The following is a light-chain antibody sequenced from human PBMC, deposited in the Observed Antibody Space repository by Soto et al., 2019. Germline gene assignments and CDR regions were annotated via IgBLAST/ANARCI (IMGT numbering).Light chain of an antibody. Sequence: DIQMTQSPSSVSASVGDRVTITCRASQDISSWLAWYQQKPGKAPKLLIYAASSLQSGVPSRFSGSGSGTDFTLTISSRQPEDFATYDCQQANSFPITFGQGTRLEIK. CDR3: QQANSFPIT. J-gene: IGKJ5*01. V-gene: IGKV1-12*01. CDR2: AAS. CDR1: QDISSW.